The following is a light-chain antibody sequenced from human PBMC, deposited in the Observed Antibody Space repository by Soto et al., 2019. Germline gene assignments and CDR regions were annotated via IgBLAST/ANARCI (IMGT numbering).Light chain of an antibody. Sequence: ESMLTQSPGTLSLSPGERATLSCRASQSVSTRYLAWYQQKPGQAPRLLIYGASIRAAGIADRFSGSGSGRDFTLTISGLGAEDFAVYCCHRFGSSPLAVTFGEGTKLEI. J-gene: IGKJ2*01. CDR1: QSVSTRY. V-gene: IGKV3-20*01. CDR3: HRFGSSPLAVT. CDR2: GAS.